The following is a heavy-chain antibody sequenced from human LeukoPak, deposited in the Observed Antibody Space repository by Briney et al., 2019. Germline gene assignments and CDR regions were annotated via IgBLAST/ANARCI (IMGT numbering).Heavy chain of an antibody. CDR1: GYTFTSYD. D-gene: IGHD3-22*01. J-gene: IGHJ3*02. V-gene: IGHV1-8*03. Sequence: ASVKVSCKXSGYTFTSYDINWVRQATGQGLEWMGWMNPNSGNTGYAQKFQGRVTITRNTSISTAYMELSSLRSEDTAVYYCASGGITMIRNAFDIWGQGTMVTVSS. CDR3: ASGGITMIRNAFDI. CDR2: MNPNSGNT.